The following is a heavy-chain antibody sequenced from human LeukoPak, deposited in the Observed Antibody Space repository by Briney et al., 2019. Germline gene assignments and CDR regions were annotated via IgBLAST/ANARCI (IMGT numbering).Heavy chain of an antibody. Sequence: GGSLRLSCAASGFTFYNSVMGWVRQAPGKGLEWVSNISGTGGSTYYADSVKSRFTISRDNSKNTLYLQMNSLRVEDTAVYYCAEDNYYDGSVYDYWGQGTLVTVSS. CDR1: GFTFYNSV. D-gene: IGHD3-22*01. J-gene: IGHJ4*02. CDR2: ISGTGGST. CDR3: AEDNYYDGSVYDY. V-gene: IGHV3-23*01.